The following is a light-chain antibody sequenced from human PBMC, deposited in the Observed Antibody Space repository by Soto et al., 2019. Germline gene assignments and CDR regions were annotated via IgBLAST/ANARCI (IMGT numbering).Light chain of an antibody. Sequence: DVQMTQSPSSLSASVGDRVNITCRASQGITNDLAWYQQKAGKAPMLLIYAASSLQSGVPSRFSGSGSGTEFTLTISTLQAEDFATYFCLQHNSHPPTFGQGTKVEIK. J-gene: IGKJ1*01. CDR1: QGITND. CDR3: LQHNSHPPT. V-gene: IGKV1-17*01. CDR2: AAS.